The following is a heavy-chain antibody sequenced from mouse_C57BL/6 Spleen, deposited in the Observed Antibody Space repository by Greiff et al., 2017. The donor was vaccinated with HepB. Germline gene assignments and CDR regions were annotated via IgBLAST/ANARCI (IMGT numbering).Heavy chain of an antibody. CDR2: IIDGGSYT. D-gene: IGHD2-3*01. Sequence: EVQLVESGGGLVKPGGSLKLSCAASGFTFSIYAMSWGRQTPEKRLEWFATIIDGGSYTYYPDNVKGRFTISRDNAKNNLYLQMSHLKSEDKAMYYCARSDGSPFAYWVQGTLVTVSA. CDR3: ARSDGSPFAY. V-gene: IGHV5-4*01. J-gene: IGHJ3*01. CDR1: GFTFSIYA.